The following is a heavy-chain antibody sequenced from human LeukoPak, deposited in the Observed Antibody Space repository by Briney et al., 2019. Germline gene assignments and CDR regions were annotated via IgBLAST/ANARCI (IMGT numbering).Heavy chain of an antibody. CDR2: ISSSGSTI. D-gene: IGHD3-22*01. Sequence: PGGSLRLSCAASGFTFSRYEMNWVRQAPGKGLEWVSYISSSGSTIYYADSVKGRFTISRDNAKNSLYLQMNSLRAEDTAVYYCARDYYDSSGYYYFDYWGQGTLVTVSS. V-gene: IGHV3-48*03. CDR3: ARDYYDSSGYYYFDY. CDR1: GFTFSRYE. J-gene: IGHJ4*02.